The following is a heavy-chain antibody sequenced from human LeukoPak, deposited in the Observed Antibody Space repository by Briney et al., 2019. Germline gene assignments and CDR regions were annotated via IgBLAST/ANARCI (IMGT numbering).Heavy chain of an antibody. CDR2: INPNSGGT. CDR3: ARGVVPAASFYYYYGMDV. CDR1: GYTFTGYY. V-gene: IGHV1-2*06. J-gene: IGHJ6*02. Sequence: ASVKVSCKASGYTFTGYYMHWVRQAPGQGLEWMGRINPNSGGTNYAQKFQGRVTMTRDTSISTAYMELSGLRSDDTAVYYCARGVVPAASFYYYYGMDVWGQGTTVTVSS. D-gene: IGHD2-2*01.